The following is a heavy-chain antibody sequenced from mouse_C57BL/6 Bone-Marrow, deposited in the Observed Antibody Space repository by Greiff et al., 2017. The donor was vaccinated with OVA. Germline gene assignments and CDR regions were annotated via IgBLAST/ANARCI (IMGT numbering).Heavy chain of an antibody. CDR3: ARTAQVTDAMDY. V-gene: IGHV5-15*01. D-gene: IGHD3-2*02. CDR2: ISNLAYSI. Sequence: VQLKESGGGLVQPGGSLKLSCAASGFTFSDYGMAWVRQAPRKGPEWVAFISNLAYSIYYADTVTGRFTISRENAKNTLYLEMSSLRSEDTAMYYCARTAQVTDAMDYWGQGTSVTVSS. J-gene: IGHJ4*01. CDR1: GFTFSDYG.